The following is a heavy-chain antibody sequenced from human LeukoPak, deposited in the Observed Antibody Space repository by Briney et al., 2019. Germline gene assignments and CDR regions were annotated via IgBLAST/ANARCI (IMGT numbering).Heavy chain of an antibody. CDR3: AKVGGYDWKYGDYAYYFDY. CDR1: GFTFSSYA. D-gene: IGHD5-12*01. CDR2: ISGSGGST. V-gene: IGHV3-23*01. J-gene: IGHJ4*02. Sequence: GGSLRLSRAASGFTFSSYAMSWVRQAPGKGLEWVSAISGSGGSTYYADSVKGRFTISRDNSKNTLYLQMNSLRAEDTAVYYCAKVGGYDWKYGDYAYYFDYWGQGTLVTVSS.